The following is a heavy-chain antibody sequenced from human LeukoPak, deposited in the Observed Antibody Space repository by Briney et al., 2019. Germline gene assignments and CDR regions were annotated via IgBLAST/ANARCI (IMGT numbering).Heavy chain of an antibody. D-gene: IGHD5-18*01. CDR1: GYTFTTYA. Sequence: GASVKVSCKASGYTFTTYAISWVRQAPGKGLEWVSAISGSGGSTYYADSVKGRFTISRDNSKNTLYLQMNSLRAEDTAVYYCAKDRIQLWLGSFDYWGQGTLVTVSS. CDR3: AKDRIQLWLGSFDY. V-gene: IGHV3-23*01. J-gene: IGHJ4*02. CDR2: ISGSGGST.